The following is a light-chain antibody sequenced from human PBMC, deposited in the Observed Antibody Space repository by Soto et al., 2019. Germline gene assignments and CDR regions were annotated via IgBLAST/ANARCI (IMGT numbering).Light chain of an antibody. CDR1: SSDVGGYNY. CDR2: DVS. J-gene: IGLJ1*01. CDR3: SSYKASSTYV. V-gene: IGLV2-14*03. Sequence: QSVLTQPASVSGSPGQSITISCSGTSSDVGGYNYVSWYQHHPGKAPKLMIFDVSNRPSGVSNRFSGSKSGNTASLTISGLQAEDEAAYYCSSYKASSTYVFGTGTKVTVL.